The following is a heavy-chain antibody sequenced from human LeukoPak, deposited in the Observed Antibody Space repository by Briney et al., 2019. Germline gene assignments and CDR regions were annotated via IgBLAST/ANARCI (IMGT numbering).Heavy chain of an antibody. CDR2: IIPMFGTA. CDR1: GGTFSSYA. V-gene: IGHV1-69*06. J-gene: IGHJ5*02. D-gene: IGHD3-10*01. Sequence: SVKVSCKASGGTFSSYAISWVRQAPGQGLEWMGGIIPMFGTANYAQKLQGRVTITAEKSTSTAYMELSSLRSEDTAMYYCARADPFYGAGTYAGSWFDPWGQGTLVTVSS. CDR3: ARADPFYGAGTYAGSWFDP.